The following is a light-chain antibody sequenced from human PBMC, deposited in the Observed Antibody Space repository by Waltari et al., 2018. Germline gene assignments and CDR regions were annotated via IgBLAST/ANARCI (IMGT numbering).Light chain of an antibody. CDR2: AAA. Sequence: DIPMTQSPSSLSASVGDRVTITCRASQSISSYLNWYQQKPGKAPKLLIYAAASVQSGVPSRFSGSGSGTEFTLTISSLQPEDFATYYCQQSYSTPYTVGQGTKLEI. CDR1: QSISSY. V-gene: IGKV1-39*01. J-gene: IGKJ2*01. CDR3: QQSYSTPYT.